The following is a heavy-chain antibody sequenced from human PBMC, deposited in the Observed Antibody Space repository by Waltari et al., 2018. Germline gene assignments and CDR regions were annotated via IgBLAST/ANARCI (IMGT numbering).Heavy chain of an antibody. CDR2: INKHGNA. CDR3: ACSPRRKFIAAAGTRGSVAFDI. D-gene: IGHD6-13*01. Sequence: QVQLQQWGAGLLKPSETLSLTCAVYGGSFSGYYWSWIRQPPGKGLEWIGEINKHGNANHTPPLKVAVPISVNTSKNQFSPTLVSVTAARTDVYFCACSPRRKFIAAAGTRGSVAFDIWGQGTMVIVSS. J-gene: IGHJ3*02. V-gene: IGHV4-34*01. CDR1: GGSFSGYY.